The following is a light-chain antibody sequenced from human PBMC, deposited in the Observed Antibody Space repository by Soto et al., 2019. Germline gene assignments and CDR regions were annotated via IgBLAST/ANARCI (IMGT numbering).Light chain of an antibody. J-gene: IGLJ1*01. V-gene: IGLV2-14*03. Sequence: QSALTQPASVSGSPGQSITISCSGTSSDIGSYNHVAWYQQFPGKSPKLMIYAVSDRPPGVSDRFSGSKSGITASLTISGLQTEDEADYYCISYAGGNIFYFFGSGTKVTVL. CDR1: SSDIGSYNH. CDR2: AVS. CDR3: ISYAGGNIFYF.